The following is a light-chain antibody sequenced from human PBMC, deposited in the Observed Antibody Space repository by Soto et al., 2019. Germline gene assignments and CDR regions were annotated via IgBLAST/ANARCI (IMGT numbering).Light chain of an antibody. V-gene: IGKV3-11*01. CDR2: DAS. CDR3: QQRSNWPST. J-gene: IGKJ4*01. CDR1: QSVSSY. Sequence: EIVLTQSPATLSLSPGDRATLSCRASQSVSSYLAWYQQKPGQAPRLLIYDASNRATGIPAMFSGSGSGTDFTLTITSLEPEDFAVYYCQQRSNWPSTFGGGTTVEIK.